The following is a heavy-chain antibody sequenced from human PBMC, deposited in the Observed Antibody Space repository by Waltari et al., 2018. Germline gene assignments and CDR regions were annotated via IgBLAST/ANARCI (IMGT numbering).Heavy chain of an antibody. D-gene: IGHD3-3*01. CDR1: GFTFSSYW. CDR3: ARDFVYYDFWSGYYRGFDY. Sequence: EVQLVESGGGLVQPGGSLRLSCAASGFTFSSYWMSWVRQAPGKGLEWVANIKQDGSEKYYVDSVKGRFTISRDNAKNSLYLQMNSLRAEDTAVYYCARDFVYYDFWSGYYRGFDYWGQGTLVTVSS. CDR2: IKQDGSEK. V-gene: IGHV3-7*01. J-gene: IGHJ4*02.